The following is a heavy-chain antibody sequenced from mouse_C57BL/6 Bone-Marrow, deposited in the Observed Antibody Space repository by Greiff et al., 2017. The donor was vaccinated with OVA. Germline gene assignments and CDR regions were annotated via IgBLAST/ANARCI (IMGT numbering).Heavy chain of an antibody. CDR1: GFTFSDFY. CDR2: SRNKANDYTT. D-gene: IGHD2-3*01. CDR3: ARDADGMDY. V-gene: IGHV7-1*01. J-gene: IGHJ4*01. Sequence: EVKLVESGGGLVQSGRSLRLSCATSGFTFSDFYMEWVRQAPGKGLEWIAASRNKANDYTTEYSASVKGRFIVSRDTSQSILYLQMNALRAEDTAMYYCARDADGMDYWGQVASVTVSS.